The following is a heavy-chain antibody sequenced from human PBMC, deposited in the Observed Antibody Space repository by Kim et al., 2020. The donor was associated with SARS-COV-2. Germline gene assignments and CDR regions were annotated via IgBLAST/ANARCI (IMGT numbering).Heavy chain of an antibody. J-gene: IGHJ3*02. V-gene: IGHV3-33*01. CDR2: IWYDGSNK. CDR1: GFTFSSYG. CDR3: ARQLYSYGYVYAFDI. D-gene: IGHD5-18*01. Sequence: GGSLRLSCAASGFTFSSYGMHWVRQAPGKGLEWVAVIWYDGSNKYYADSVKGRFTISRDNSKNTLYLQMNSLRAEDTAVYYCARQLYSYGYVYAFDIWGQGTMVTVSS.